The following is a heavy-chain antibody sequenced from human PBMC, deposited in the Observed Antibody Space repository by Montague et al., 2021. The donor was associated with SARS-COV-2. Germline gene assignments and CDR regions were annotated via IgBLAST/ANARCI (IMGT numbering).Heavy chain of an antibody. Sequence: TLSLTCTASGGSVSSGSYYWSWIRQPAGKGLEWIGRIYTSGSSNYNPSLKRRVTISVDTSKNQFPLKVSSVTAADTAVYYCARERSADYYDGSGYHSYKYGMDVWGQGTTVTVSS. V-gene: IGHV4-61*02. CDR3: ARERSADYYDGSGYHSYKYGMDV. CDR1: GGSVSSGSYY. D-gene: IGHD3-22*01. J-gene: IGHJ6*02. CDR2: IYTSGSS.